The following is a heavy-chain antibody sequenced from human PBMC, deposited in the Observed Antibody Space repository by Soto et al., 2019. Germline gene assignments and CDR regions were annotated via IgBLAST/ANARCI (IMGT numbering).Heavy chain of an antibody. Sequence: PSSPLSLTFTFSGGSISSSSYYWGWILQPPGKGLEWIGSIYYSGSTYYNPSLKSRVTISVDTSKNQFSLKLSSVTAADTAVYYCARHPSDDFWSGGGIDYWGQGTLVTVSS. V-gene: IGHV4-39*01. J-gene: IGHJ4*02. CDR3: ARHPSDDFWSGGGIDY. D-gene: IGHD3-3*01. CDR2: IYYSGST. CDR1: GGSISSSSYY.